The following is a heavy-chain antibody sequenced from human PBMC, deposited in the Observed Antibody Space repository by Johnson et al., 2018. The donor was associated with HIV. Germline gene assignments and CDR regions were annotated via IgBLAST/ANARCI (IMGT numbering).Heavy chain of an antibody. V-gene: IGHV3-23*04. CDR3: ARVLQQESSWYLGAFDI. J-gene: IGHJ3*02. CDR1: GFTFSNYA. Sequence: VQLVESGGGLVQPGGSQRLSCGASGFTFSNYAMSWVRQAPGKGLEWLSRISGRGDNIYSADSVKGRFSISRDNSTNMLYLQMNSLRAEDTAVYYCARVLQQESSWYLGAFDIWGQGTMVTVSS. D-gene: IGHD6-13*01. CDR2: ISGRGDNI.